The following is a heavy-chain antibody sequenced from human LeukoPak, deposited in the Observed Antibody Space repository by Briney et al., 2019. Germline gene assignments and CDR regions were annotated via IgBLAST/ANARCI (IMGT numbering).Heavy chain of an antibody. D-gene: IGHD2-15*01. CDR3: ARAYCSGGSCYRQNWFDP. CDR1: GFTFSAYG. CDR2: INSDGSST. Sequence: PGGSLRLSCAASGFTFSAYGMHWVRQAPGKGLVWVSRINSDGSSTSYADSVKGRFTISRDNAKNTLYLQMNSLRAEDTAVYYCARAYCSGGSCYRQNWFDPWGQGTLVTVSS. J-gene: IGHJ5*02. V-gene: IGHV3-74*01.